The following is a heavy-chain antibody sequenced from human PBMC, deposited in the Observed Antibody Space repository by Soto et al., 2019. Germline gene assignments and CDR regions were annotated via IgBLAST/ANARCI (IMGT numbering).Heavy chain of an antibody. CDR1: GGSICGYY. V-gene: IGHV4-59*08. CDR3: GRQVNVTLAGTGFDS. CDR2: IYNIGSP. Sequence: SDALSVTCPVPGGSICGYYWCWLWQPPGAGLEWIGYIYNIGSPNYHPYLRGRVTMSLDTAQEQFSLTVSSVTANDTAAYHWGRQVNVTLAGTGFDSWGRGTLVTVAS. J-gene: IGHJ4*02. D-gene: IGHD6-19*01.